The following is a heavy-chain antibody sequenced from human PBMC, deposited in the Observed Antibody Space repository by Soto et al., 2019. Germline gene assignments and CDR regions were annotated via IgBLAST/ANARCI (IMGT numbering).Heavy chain of an antibody. Sequence: SETLSLTCAVSGGSISSGGYSWSWIRQPPGKGLEWIGYIYHSGSTYYNPSLKSRVTISVDRSKNQFSLKLSSVTAADTDVYYCARVTNYGSGSYDYWGQGTLVTVS. D-gene: IGHD3-10*01. V-gene: IGHV4-30-2*01. CDR2: IYHSGST. J-gene: IGHJ4*02. CDR1: GGSISSGGYS. CDR3: ARVTNYGSGSYDY.